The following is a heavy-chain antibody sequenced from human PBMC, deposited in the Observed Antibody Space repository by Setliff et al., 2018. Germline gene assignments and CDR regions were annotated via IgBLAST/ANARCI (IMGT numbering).Heavy chain of an antibody. Sequence: PSETLSLTCSVSGGSISSGGFYWSWIRQSAGRGLEWIGHFHTSWSTNYNPSLKSRLTISLDTSKNQFSLNLSSLTAADTAVYYCARVSGFQYMDVWGKGTTVTVSS. CDR2: FHTSWST. CDR3: ARVSGFQYMDV. D-gene: IGHD3-3*01. V-gene: IGHV4-61*09. CDR1: GGSISSGGFY. J-gene: IGHJ6*03.